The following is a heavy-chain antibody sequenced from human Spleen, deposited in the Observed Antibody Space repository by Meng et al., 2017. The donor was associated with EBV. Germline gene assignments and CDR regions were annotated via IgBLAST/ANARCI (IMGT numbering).Heavy chain of an antibody. V-gene: IGHV1-46*01. CDR2: INSSGGST. CDR3: ARGSGSSSWDFDY. Sequence: QGQLVQSGAEVKKPGASVKVSCKASGYTFSNYYIHWVRQAPGQGLEWMGIINSSGGSTSYAQKFQGRVTMTRDTSTSTVYMELRSLRFEDTAVYYCARGSGSSSWDFDYWGQGTLVTVSS. CDR1: GYTFSNYY. D-gene: IGHD6-13*01. J-gene: IGHJ4*02.